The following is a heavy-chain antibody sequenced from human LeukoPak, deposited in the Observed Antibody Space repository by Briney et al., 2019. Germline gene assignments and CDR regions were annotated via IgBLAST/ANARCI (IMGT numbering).Heavy chain of an antibody. V-gene: IGHV4-59*12. Sequence: PSETLSLTCTVSGGSIRSYYWNWIRQSPGKGLEWIGNIYHSGSTNYYYSGSTNYNTFLKSRVTISVDTSKNQFSLKLSSVTAADTAVYYCASRTRQWLYAFDYWGQGTLVTVSS. CDR1: GGSIRSYY. J-gene: IGHJ4*02. D-gene: IGHD6-19*01. CDR3: ASRTRQWLYAFDY. CDR2: IYHSGSTNYYYSGST.